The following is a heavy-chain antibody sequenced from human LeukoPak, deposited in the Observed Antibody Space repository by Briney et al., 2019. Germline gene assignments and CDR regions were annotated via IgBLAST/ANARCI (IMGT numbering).Heavy chain of an antibody. D-gene: IGHD6-19*01. V-gene: IGHV1-69*05. CDR2: IIPIFGTA. CDR3: ARDVSAGAGDY. CDR1: GGTFSSYA. Sequence: SVNVSCKASGGTFSSYAISWVRQAPGQGLEWMGRIIPIFGTANYAQKFQGRVTITTDESTSTAYMELSSLRSEDTAVYYCARDVSAGAGDYWGQGTLVTVSS. J-gene: IGHJ4*02.